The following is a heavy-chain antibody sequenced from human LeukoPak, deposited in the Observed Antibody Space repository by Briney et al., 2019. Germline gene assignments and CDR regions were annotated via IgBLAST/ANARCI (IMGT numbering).Heavy chain of an antibody. CDR3: ARDQVDRIWYFDY. Sequence: GGSLRLSCAASGFTFSSHWMHWVRQAPGEGLVWVSRINSDGSSTSYADSVKGRFTISRDNAKNSLSLQMNSLRAEDTAVYYCARDQVDRIWYFDYWGQGTLVTVSS. CDR2: INSDGSST. D-gene: IGHD1-14*01. J-gene: IGHJ4*02. V-gene: IGHV3-74*01. CDR1: GFTFSSHW.